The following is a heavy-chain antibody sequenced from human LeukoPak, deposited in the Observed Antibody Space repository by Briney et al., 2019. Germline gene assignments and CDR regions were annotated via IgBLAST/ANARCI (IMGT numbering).Heavy chain of an antibody. CDR3: VRDNRSYNFDY. V-gene: IGHV3-74*01. CDR2: IKSDGSST. CDR1: GFTFSRYW. Sequence: GGSLRLSCAASGFTFSRYWMHWVRQAPGKGLVWVSCIKSDGSSTSIADSAKGRFTISRDNAKNTVYLQMNSLRAEDTAVYYCVRDNRSYNFDYWSQGTLVTVSS. J-gene: IGHJ4*02. D-gene: IGHD1-26*01.